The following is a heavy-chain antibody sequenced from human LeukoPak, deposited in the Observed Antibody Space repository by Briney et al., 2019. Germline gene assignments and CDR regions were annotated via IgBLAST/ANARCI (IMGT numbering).Heavy chain of an antibody. CDR1: GFTFSSYG. D-gene: IGHD1-26*01. V-gene: IGHV3-30*03. CDR2: ISYDGSNK. J-gene: IGHJ5*02. Sequence: PGGSLRLSCAASGFTFSSYGMHWVRQAPGKGLEWVAVISYDGSNKYYADSVKGRFTISRDNSKNTLYLQMNSLRAEDTAVYYCAVWAGRKYNWFDPWDQGTLVTVSS. CDR3: AVWAGRKYNWFDP.